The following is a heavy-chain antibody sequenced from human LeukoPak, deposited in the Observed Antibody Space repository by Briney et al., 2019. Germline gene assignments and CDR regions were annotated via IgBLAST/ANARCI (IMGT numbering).Heavy chain of an antibody. CDR1: GFTFSSYA. Sequence: PGGSLRLSCSASGFTFSSYAMHWVRQAPGKGLEYVSAISSNGGSTYYADSVKGRFTISRDNSKNTLYLQMSSLRAEDTAVYYCVKTSRGYNWNDSPCYFDYWGQGTLVTVSS. CDR2: ISSNGGST. CDR3: VKTSRGYNWNDSPCYFDY. J-gene: IGHJ4*02. D-gene: IGHD1-1*01. V-gene: IGHV3-64D*06.